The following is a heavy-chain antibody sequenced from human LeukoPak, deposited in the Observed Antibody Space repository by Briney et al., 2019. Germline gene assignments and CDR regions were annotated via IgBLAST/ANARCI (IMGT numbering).Heavy chain of an antibody. CDR1: GFSFSPYS. D-gene: IGHD3-22*01. V-gene: IGHV3-48*01. CDR2: IDSSSGTI. CDR3: ARVRSSYYYESSGYYHYDAFDI. J-gene: IGHJ3*02. Sequence: GGSLRLSCAASGFSFSPYSMNWLRQAPGKGLEWGSYIDSSSGTIYYADSVRGRFTISGDNAKNSLYLQMNSLRAEDTAVYYCARVRSSYYYESSGYYHYDAFDIWGQGTMVTVSS.